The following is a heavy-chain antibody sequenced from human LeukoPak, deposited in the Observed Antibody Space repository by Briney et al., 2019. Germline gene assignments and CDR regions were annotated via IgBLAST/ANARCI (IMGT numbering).Heavy chain of an antibody. CDR2: MYPGDSET. J-gene: IGHJ5*02. Sequence: GESLKISCKGSGYSFSNYWIGWVRQMPGKGLEWMGIMYPGDSETRYSPSFQGQVTISADKSISTAYMELSRLRSDDTAVYYCARVGSNGNWFDPWGQGTLVTVSS. CDR1: GYSFSNYW. V-gene: IGHV5-51*01. D-gene: IGHD6-13*01. CDR3: ARVGSNGNWFDP.